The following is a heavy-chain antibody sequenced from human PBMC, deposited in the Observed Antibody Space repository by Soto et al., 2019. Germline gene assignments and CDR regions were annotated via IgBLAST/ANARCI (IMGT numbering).Heavy chain of an antibody. D-gene: IGHD5-18*01. CDR3: ASSPPAMVAPNI. CDR2: VYYSGST. V-gene: IGHV4-59*02. Sequence: RSLTCTVSCGSVSSYSWTWVRQPPGKGLEWIGYVYYSGSTHYNPSLKSRVTISLDTSKNQFSLKLTSVTAADTAMYFCASSPPAMVAPNIWGQGTLVTVSS. CDR1: CGSVSSYS. J-gene: IGHJ4*02.